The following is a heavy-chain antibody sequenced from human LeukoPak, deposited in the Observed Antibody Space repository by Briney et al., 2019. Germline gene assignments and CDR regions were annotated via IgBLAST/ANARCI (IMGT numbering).Heavy chain of an antibody. J-gene: IGHJ6*03. CDR2: IIPIFGTA. D-gene: IGHD1-26*01. CDR1: GGTFSSYA. Sequence: SVKVSCKASGGTFSSYAISWVRQAPGQGLEWMGGIIPIFGTANYAQKFQGRVTITADESTSTAYMELSSLRSEDTAVYYCAGQAQYSGSYRYYYYYMDVWGKGTTVAVSS. V-gene: IGHV1-69*13. CDR3: AGQAQYSGSYRYYYYYMDV.